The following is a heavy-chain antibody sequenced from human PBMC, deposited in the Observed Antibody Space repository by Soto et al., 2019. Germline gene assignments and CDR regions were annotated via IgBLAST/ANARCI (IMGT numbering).Heavy chain of an antibody. V-gene: IGHV3-15*07. Sequence: GGSLRLSCAAFGFTFSNAWMNWVRQAPGKGLEWVGRIKSKTDGGTTDYAAPVKGRFTISRDDSKNTLYLQMNSLKTEDTAVYYCTTDRILYPFYYYGMVVWGQGTTVTVSS. CDR3: TTDRILYPFYYYGMVV. CDR1: GFTFSNAW. J-gene: IGHJ6*02. D-gene: IGHD2-15*01. CDR2: IKSKTDGGTT.